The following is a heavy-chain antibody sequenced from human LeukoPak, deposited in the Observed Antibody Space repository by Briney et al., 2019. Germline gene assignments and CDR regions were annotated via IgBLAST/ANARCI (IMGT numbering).Heavy chain of an antibody. Sequence: SETLSLTCAVYGGSFSGYYWSWIRQPPGKGLEWMGEINHSGSTNYNPSLKSRVTISVDTSKNQFSLKLSSVTAADTAVYYCARGSVPAAMSLDYWGQGTLVIVSS. D-gene: IGHD2-2*01. CDR1: GGSFSGYY. CDR3: ARGSVPAAMSLDY. J-gene: IGHJ4*02. V-gene: IGHV4-34*01. CDR2: INHSGST.